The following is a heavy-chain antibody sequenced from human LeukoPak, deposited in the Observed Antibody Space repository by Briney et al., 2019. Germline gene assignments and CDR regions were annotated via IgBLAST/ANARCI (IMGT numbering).Heavy chain of an antibody. CDR1: GFTFSSYS. J-gene: IGHJ4*02. V-gene: IGHV3-23*01. CDR2: FSGTGEIT. Sequence: GGSLRLSCAASGFTFSSYSMSWVRQAPGKGLEWVSTFSGTGEITYYADSVKGRFTISRDNSKNTLYLQMNSLRAEDTAVYYCAKDGHDPGDYWGQGTLVTVSS. CDR3: AKDGHDPGDY.